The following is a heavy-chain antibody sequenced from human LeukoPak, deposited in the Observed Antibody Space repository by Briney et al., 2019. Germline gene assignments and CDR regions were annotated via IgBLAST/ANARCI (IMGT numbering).Heavy chain of an antibody. CDR3: VRDYRACFDY. V-gene: IGHV3-11*01. J-gene: IGHJ4*02. Sequence: PGGSLRLSCAASEFTFSDYYMSWVRQAPGKGLEWVSYISSSGSTIYYADSVKGRFTISRDNAKNSLYLQMNSLRAEDTAVYYCVRDYRACFDYWGQGTLVTVSS. D-gene: IGHD3-16*02. CDR1: EFTFSDYY. CDR2: ISSSGSTI.